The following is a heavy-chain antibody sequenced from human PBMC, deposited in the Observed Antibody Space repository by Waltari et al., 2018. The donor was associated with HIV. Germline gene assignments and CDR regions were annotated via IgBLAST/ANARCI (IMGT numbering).Heavy chain of an antibody. CDR1: RFPFRSYT. V-gene: IGHV3-21*01. J-gene: IGHJ3*02. Sequence: EVQLVESGGGLVKPGGSLRFSCAGSRFPFRSYTMNWFRQALGRGLEWVTSISSGSIYKYYADSVKGRFTISRDNAKTSLYLQMNSLRAEDTDVYYCARDEAEMATLTAFDIWGQGTMVTVSS. D-gene: IGHD5-12*01. CDR2: ISSGSIYK. CDR3: ARDEAEMATLTAFDI.